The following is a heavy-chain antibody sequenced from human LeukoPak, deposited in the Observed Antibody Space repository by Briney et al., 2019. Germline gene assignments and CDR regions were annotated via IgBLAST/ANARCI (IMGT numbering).Heavy chain of an antibody. CDR3: ARYSGGYYSGPVDY. Sequence: SETLSLTCTVSGDSISSSSYYWGWIRQPPGKGLEWIGSLSYSGSTYYNPSLKSRVTISVDTSENQFSLKLNSLTAADTAVYYCARYSGGYYSGPVDYWGQGTLVTVSS. CDR1: GDSISSSSYY. J-gene: IGHJ4*02. V-gene: IGHV4-39*01. CDR2: LSYSGST. D-gene: IGHD3-22*01.